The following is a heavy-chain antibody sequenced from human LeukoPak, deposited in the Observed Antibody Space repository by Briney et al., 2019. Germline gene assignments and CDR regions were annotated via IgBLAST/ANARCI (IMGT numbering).Heavy chain of an antibody. CDR3: ARGVKRWLQSFHHYHMDV. J-gene: IGHJ6*03. Sequence: QSGGSLRLSCAASGFTFDDYAMHWVRQAPGKGLEWVSYITGSSSSIYYADSVKGRFTSSRDDAKDSLYLQMNSLRAEDTAIYYCARGVKRWLQSFHHYHMDVWGKGTTVIVSS. V-gene: IGHV3-48*01. D-gene: IGHD5-24*01. CDR2: ITGSSSSI. CDR1: GFTFDDYA.